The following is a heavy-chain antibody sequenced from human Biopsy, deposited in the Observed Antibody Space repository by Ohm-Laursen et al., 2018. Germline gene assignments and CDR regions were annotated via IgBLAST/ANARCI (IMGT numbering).Heavy chain of an antibody. CDR2: INAKTGDT. Sequence: GASVKVSGKASGYTFTGYHVHWVRQAPGQGLEWMGWINAKTGDTNYAQKFQGRVTMTRDTSISTAYVDLSSLRSDDTAVYYCTRGGYYYDSLAYYYWFDPWGQGTLVTVSS. CDR3: TRGGYYYDSLAYYYWFDP. CDR1: GYTFTGYH. D-gene: IGHD3-22*01. V-gene: IGHV1-2*02. J-gene: IGHJ5*02.